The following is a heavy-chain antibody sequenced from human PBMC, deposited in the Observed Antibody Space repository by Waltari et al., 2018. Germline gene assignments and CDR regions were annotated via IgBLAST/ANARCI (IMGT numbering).Heavy chain of an antibody. CDR2: IYYSGST. CDR3: ASAPGRAVAGFDY. D-gene: IGHD6-19*01. CDR1: GGSISSSSYY. Sequence: QLQLQESGPGLVTPSETLSLTCTVSGGSISSSSYYWGWIRQPPGKGLEWIGSIYYSGSTYYNPSLKSRVTISVDTSKNQFSLKLSSVTAADTAVYYCASAPGRAVAGFDYWGQGTLVTVSS. J-gene: IGHJ4*02. V-gene: IGHV4-39*07.